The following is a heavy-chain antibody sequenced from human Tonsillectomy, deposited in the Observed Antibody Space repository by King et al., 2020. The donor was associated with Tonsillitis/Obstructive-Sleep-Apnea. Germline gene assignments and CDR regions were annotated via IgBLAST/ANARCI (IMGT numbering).Heavy chain of an antibody. V-gene: IGHV5-51*01. CDR3: ARQGLYGGNPDY. D-gene: IGHD4-23*01. J-gene: IGHJ4*02. Sequence: QLVQSGAEVKKPGESLKISCKGSGYSFSNYWIGWVRQMPGKGLEWMGIIYPSDSDTTYSPSFQGQVSISVDKSSSTAYLQWGSLKASDTAMYYCARQGLYGGNPDYWGQGTLVTVSS. CDR2: IYPSDSDT. CDR1: GYSFSNYW.